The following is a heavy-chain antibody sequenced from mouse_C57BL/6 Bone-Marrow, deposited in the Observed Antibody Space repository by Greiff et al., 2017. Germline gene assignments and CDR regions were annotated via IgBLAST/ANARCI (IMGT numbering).Heavy chain of an antibody. Sequence: EVKLVESGPGLVKPSQSLSLTCPVPGFSIISDYAWNWIRQFPGNQLAWMGYIRYSGSTSYTPSLKSPISLTRDTSKNPFFLQLNSVTTEDTATYYCARSRDGYGYFYYWGQGTTLTGSS. CDR1: GFSIISDYA. CDR3: ARSRDGYGYFYY. J-gene: IGHJ2*01. CDR2: IRYSGST. V-gene: IGHV3-2*02. D-gene: IGHD2-2*01.